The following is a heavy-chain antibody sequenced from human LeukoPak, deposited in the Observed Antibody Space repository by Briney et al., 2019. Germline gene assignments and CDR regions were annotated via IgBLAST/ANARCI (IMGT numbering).Heavy chain of an antibody. D-gene: IGHD6-19*01. Sequence: GGSLRLSCAASGFTFNTYGMHWVRQAPGKGLEWVAVISHDGSRKYYADSVKGRFTISRDDSKNTLYLQMNSLRAEDTAVYYCAKASGWRYYFDYWGQGTLVTVSS. CDR3: AKASGWRYYFDY. CDR2: ISHDGSRK. CDR1: GFTFNTYG. V-gene: IGHV3-30*18. J-gene: IGHJ4*02.